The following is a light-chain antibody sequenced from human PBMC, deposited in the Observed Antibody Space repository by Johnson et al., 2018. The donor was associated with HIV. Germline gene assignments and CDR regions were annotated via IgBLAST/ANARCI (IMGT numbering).Light chain of an antibody. Sequence: QSVLTQPPSVSAAPGQKVTISCSGSSSNIGNNYVSWYQQLPGTAPKLLIYENNKRPSGIPARFSGSKSGTSATLGITGLQTGAEADYYCGTWDSSLSAGPLYVFGTGTKVTVL. V-gene: IGLV1-51*02. CDR3: GTWDSSLSAGPLYV. CDR1: SSNIGNNY. J-gene: IGLJ1*01. CDR2: ENN.